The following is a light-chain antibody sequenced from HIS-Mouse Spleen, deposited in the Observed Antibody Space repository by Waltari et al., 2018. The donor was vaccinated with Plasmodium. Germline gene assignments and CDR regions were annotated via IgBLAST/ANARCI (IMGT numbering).Light chain of an antibody. V-gene: IGLV2-23*03. CDR2: EGS. CDR3: CSYAGSSTFVV. J-gene: IGLJ2*01. CDR1: SRAVGSYNL. Sequence: QSALTQPASVSGSPGQSLTISCTGTSRAVGSYNLLSCYQQHPGKAPKLMIYEGSKRPSGVSNRFSGSKSGNTASLTISGLQAEDEADYYCCSYAGSSTFVVFGGGTKLTVL.